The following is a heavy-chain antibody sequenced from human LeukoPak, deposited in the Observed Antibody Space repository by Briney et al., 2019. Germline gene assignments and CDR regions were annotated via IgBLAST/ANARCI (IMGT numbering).Heavy chain of an antibody. D-gene: IGHD6-6*01. CDR2: ISGSGAST. V-gene: IGHV3-23*01. J-gene: IGHJ4*02. Sequence: GGSLRLSCAASGFTIYTYAMIWVRQAPGKGLEWVSSISGSGASTYYADSVKGRFTISRDISENTLYLQMHSLRAEDTAVYYCAKDAYSSSGTVFDYWGQGTLVTVSS. CDR3: AKDAYSSSGTVFDY. CDR1: GFTIYTYA.